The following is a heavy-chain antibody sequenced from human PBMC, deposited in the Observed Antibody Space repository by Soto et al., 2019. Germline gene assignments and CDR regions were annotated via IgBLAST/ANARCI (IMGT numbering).Heavy chain of an antibody. V-gene: IGHV3-23*01. CDR1: GFTFSGFP. Sequence: VQLLESGGGLVQPGGSLRLSCAAYGFTFSGFPMNWVRQAPGKGLEWVSTISASTPNTYYADSVKGRFTISRDNSKSTLYLQMNSLRAEDTAIYYCARNWNLDHWGQGTLVT. CDR3: ARNWNLDH. J-gene: IGHJ4*02. D-gene: IGHD1-1*01. CDR2: ISASTPNT.